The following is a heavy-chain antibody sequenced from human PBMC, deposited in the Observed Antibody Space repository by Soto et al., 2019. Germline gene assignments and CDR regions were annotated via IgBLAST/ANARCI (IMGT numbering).Heavy chain of an antibody. Sequence: ASETLSLTCTVSGGSISSSSYYWGWIRQPPGKGLEWIGSIYYSGSTYYNPSLKSRVTISVDTSKNQFSLKLSSVTAADTAVYYCARRGIDIVVVPADTQIFDYWGQGTLVTVSS. V-gene: IGHV4-39*01. J-gene: IGHJ4*02. CDR3: ARRGIDIVVVPADTQIFDY. CDR2: IYYSGST. D-gene: IGHD2-2*01. CDR1: GGSISSSSYY.